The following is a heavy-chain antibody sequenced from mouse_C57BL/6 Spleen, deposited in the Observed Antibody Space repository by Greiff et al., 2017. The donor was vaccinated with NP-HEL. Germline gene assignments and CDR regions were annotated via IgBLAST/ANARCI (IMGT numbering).Heavy chain of an antibody. J-gene: IGHJ3*01. CDR1: GFTFSDYG. CDR2: ISSGSSTI. CDR3: ARTIPIYYEFAY. D-gene: IGHD2-4*01. Sequence: EVHLVESGGGLVKPGGSLKLSCAASGFTFSDYGMHWVRQAPEKGLEWVAYISSGSSTIYYADTVKGRFTISRDNAKNTLFLQMTSLRSEDTAMYYCARTIPIYYEFAYWGQGTLVTVSA. V-gene: IGHV5-17*01.